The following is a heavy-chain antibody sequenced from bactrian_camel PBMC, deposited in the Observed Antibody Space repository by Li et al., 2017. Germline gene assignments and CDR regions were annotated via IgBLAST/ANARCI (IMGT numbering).Heavy chain of an antibody. J-gene: IGHJ4*01. CDR1: VYTKQRSC. V-gene: IGHV3S53*01. D-gene: IGHD2*01. CDR3: AVDLTHSSCHTWNTATYLH. Sequence: HVQLVESGGGSVQAGGSLRLSCVASVYTKQRSCMGWFRQAPGKEREGVAALDSDGSTSYADSVKGRFTISKDNAKNTLYLQMNSLKPEDTAMYYCAVDLTHSSCHTWNTATYLHWGQGTQVTVS. CDR2: LDSDGST.